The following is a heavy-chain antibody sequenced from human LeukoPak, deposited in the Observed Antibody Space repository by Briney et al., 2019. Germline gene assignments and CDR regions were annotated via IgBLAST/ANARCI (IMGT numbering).Heavy chain of an antibody. CDR2: IGVTGDT. Sequence: GGSLRLSCAASGFTFSKDDFHWVRQAPGKGLEWVAAIGVTGDTYYADSVKGRFTISREDAANSLYLQMRCLGAGDTALYYCTKEFCGSRAACAGGSCYDFWGRGALVTVSS. V-gene: IGHV3-13*01. CDR1: GFTFSKDD. CDR3: TKEFCGSRAACAGGSCYDF. D-gene: IGHD2-15*01. J-gene: IGHJ2*01.